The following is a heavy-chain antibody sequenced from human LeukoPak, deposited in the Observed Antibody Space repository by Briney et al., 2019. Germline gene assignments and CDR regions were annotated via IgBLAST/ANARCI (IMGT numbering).Heavy chain of an antibody. CDR2: VYYSGST. CDR3: VYGDYYYYGMDV. D-gene: IGHD4-17*01. Sequence: PSETLSLTCTVSGDSISTSYWSWIRQSPGKGLEWIGHVYYSGSTNYNPSLTSRVTISVDTSKNQFSLKLSSVTAADTAVYYCVYGDYYYYGMDVWGQGTTVTVSS. V-gene: IGHV4-59*12. J-gene: IGHJ6*02. CDR1: GDSISTSY.